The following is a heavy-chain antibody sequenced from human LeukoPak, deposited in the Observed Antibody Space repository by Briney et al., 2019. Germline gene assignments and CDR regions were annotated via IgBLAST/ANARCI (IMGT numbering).Heavy chain of an antibody. CDR2: ISGTGSST. D-gene: IGHD1-26*01. J-gene: IGHJ4*02. CDR3: ATISSGSYSL. Sequence: GGSLRLSCAASGFTFSNYAMSWVRQAPGKGLEWVSGISGTGSSTYYADSVKGRFTISRDNSKNTLYLQMDSLRADDTAVFYCATISSGSYSLWGQGTLVTVSS. CDR1: GFTFSNYA. V-gene: IGHV3-23*01.